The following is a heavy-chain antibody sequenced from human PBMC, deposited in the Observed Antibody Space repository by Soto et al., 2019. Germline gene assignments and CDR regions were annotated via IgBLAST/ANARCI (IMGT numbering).Heavy chain of an antibody. Sequence: ASVKVSCKASGYTFTSYDINWVRQATGQGLEWMGWMNPNSGNTGYAQKFQGRVTMTRNTSISTAYMELSRLRSDDTAVYYCARPLRFGSSSWHYYWGQGTLVTVSS. D-gene: IGHD6-13*01. CDR1: GYTFTSYD. V-gene: IGHV1-8*01. CDR2: MNPNSGNT. J-gene: IGHJ4*02. CDR3: ARPLRFGSSSWHYY.